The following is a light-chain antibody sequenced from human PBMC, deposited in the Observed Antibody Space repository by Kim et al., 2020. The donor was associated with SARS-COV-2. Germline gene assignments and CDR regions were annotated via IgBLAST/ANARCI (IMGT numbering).Light chain of an antibody. CDR2: EVS. J-gene: IGLJ2*01. Sequence: GQSITISCTGTSGDVGSSNLVSWYQQHPGKAPKLMIYEVSKRPSGVSNRFSGSKSGNTASLTISGLQAEDEADYYCCSYAGSSTLVFGGGTQLTVL. V-gene: IGLV2-23*02. CDR3: CSYAGSSTLV. CDR1: SGDVGSSNL.